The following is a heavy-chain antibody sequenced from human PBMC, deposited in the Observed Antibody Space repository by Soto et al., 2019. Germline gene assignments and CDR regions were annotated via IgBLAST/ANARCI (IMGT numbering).Heavy chain of an antibody. CDR1: GFTFSSYA. CDR2: ISYDGSNK. V-gene: IGHV3-30-3*02. J-gene: IGHJ6*02. Sequence: PGGSLRLSCAASGFTFSSYAMHWVRQAPGKGLEWVAVISYDGSNKYYADSVKGRFTISRDNSKNTLYLQMNSLRAEDTAVYYCAKSEQQLARPDYYYYYGMDVWGQGTTVTVSS. CDR3: AKSEQQLARPDYYYYYGMDV. D-gene: IGHD6-13*01.